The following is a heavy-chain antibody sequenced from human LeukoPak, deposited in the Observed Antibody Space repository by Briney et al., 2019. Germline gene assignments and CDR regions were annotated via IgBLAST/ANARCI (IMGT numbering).Heavy chain of an antibody. D-gene: IGHD3-3*01. V-gene: IGHV4-59*01. CDR3: ARVTVWSGYYFDY. CDR2: IYYSGST. Sequence: SETLSLTCTVSGGSISSYYWSWIRQPLGKGLEWIGYIYYSGSTNYNPSLKSRVTISVDTSKNQFSLKLSSVTAADTAMYYCARVTVWSGYYFDYWGQGTLVTVSS. J-gene: IGHJ4*02. CDR1: GGSISSYY.